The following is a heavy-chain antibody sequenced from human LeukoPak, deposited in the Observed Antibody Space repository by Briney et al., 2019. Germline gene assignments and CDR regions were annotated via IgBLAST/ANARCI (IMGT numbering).Heavy chain of an antibody. CDR2: ISYDGSNK. Sequence: PGRSLRLSCAASGFTFSSYGMHWVRQAPGKGLEWVAVISYDGSNKYYADSVKGRFTISRDNSKNTLYLQMNSLRAEDTAVYYCEKDLSSSWSLDYRGQGTLVTVSS. V-gene: IGHV3-30*18. D-gene: IGHD6-13*01. J-gene: IGHJ4*02. CDR3: EKDLSSSWSLDY. CDR1: GFTFSSYG.